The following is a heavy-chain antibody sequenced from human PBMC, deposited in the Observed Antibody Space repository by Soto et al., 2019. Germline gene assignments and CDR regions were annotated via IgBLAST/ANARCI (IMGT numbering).Heavy chain of an antibody. Sequence: QVQLVESGGGGFKPGGPRRLSGAPSGFTSSTYGRNGARQPPARGLGGVAVIGYEGRNKYYADSVKGRFTISRDNSKNTLYLQMNSLRAEDTAVYYCARSIAAAGSFGPYYYYGMDVWGQGTTVTVSS. CDR1: GFTSSTYG. CDR2: IGYEGRNK. J-gene: IGHJ6*02. V-gene: IGHV3-33*01. CDR3: ARSIAAAGSFGPYYYYGMDV. D-gene: IGHD6-13*01.